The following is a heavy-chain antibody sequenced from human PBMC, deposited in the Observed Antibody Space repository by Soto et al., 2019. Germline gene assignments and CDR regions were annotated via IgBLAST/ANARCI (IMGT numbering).Heavy chain of an antibody. D-gene: IGHD2-2*02. V-gene: IGHV1-18*01. CDR1: GYTFTSYG. CDR2: ISAYNGNT. CDR3: ARGHGFVVVPAAILRGAFDI. Sequence: ASVKVSCKASGYTFTSYGISWVRQAPGQGLEWMGWISAYNGNTNYAQKLQGRVTMTTDTSTSTAYMELRSLRSDDTAVYYCARGHGFVVVPAAILRGAFDIWGQGTMVTVSS. J-gene: IGHJ3*02.